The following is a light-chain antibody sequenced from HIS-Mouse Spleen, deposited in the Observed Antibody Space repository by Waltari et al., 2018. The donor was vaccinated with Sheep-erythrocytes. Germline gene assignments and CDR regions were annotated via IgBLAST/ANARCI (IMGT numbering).Light chain of an antibody. Sequence: QSALTQPRSVSGSPGQSVTISCTGTSSDGGGYNYVSWYQQHPGKAPNILIYYVSKRPSGVPDRFSGSQSGNTASLTISGLQAEDEADYYCCSYAGSYNHVFATGTKVTVL. CDR3: CSYAGSYNHV. CDR2: YVS. J-gene: IGLJ1*01. V-gene: IGLV2-11*01. CDR1: SSDGGGYNY.